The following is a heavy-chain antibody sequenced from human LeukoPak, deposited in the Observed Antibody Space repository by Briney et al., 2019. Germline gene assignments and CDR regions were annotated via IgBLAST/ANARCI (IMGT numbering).Heavy chain of an antibody. Sequence: SETLSLTCGVSGHSFSSDSFWGWIRQPPGQGLDWIGSIHERGSTFYNPSLKSRVTISIDTSKNQFSLNVNSVTAADTAVYYCARASRPSNSWFDPWGQGTVVTVSS. V-gene: IGHV4-38-2*01. D-gene: IGHD6-6*01. CDR2: IHERGST. CDR3: ARASRPSNSWFDP. CDR1: GHSFSSDSF. J-gene: IGHJ5*02.